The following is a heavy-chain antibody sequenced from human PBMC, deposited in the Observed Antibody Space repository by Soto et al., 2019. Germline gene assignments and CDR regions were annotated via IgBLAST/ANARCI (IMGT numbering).Heavy chain of an antibody. D-gene: IGHD3-16*01. J-gene: IGHJ6*03. V-gene: IGHV4-39*01. CDR3: ARHRGASYYMDV. Sequence: PSETLSLTCTVSGGSISSSSYYWGWIRQPPGKGLEWIGSIYYSGSTYYNPSLKSRVTISVDTSKNKFSLELSSVTAADTAVYYCARHRGASYYMDVWGKGTTVTVSS. CDR1: GGSISSSSYY. CDR2: IYYSGST.